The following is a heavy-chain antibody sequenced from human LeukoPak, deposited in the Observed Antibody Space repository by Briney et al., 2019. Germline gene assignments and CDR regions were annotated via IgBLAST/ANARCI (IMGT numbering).Heavy chain of an antibody. Sequence: VKPGGSLRLSCAASGFTFSDYYMSWIRQAPGKGLEWVSYISSSSSYTNYADSVKGRFTISRDNAKNSLYLQMNSLRAEDTAVYYCARDLRRGGSCCADLWGRGTLVTVSS. CDR3: ARDLRRGGSCCADL. CDR2: ISSSSSYT. CDR1: GFTFSDYY. V-gene: IGHV3-11*06. J-gene: IGHJ2*01. D-gene: IGHD2-15*01.